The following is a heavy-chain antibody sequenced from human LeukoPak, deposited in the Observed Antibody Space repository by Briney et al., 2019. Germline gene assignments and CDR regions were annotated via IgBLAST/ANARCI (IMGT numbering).Heavy chain of an antibody. CDR1: GFTFSSYW. V-gene: IGHV3-7*01. J-gene: IGHJ4*02. Sequence: TGGSLRLSCAASGFTFSSYWMSWVRQAPGKGLEWVANIKQDGSEKYYVDSVKGRFTISRDNAKNSLYLQMNSLRAEDTAVYYCASGGVGSYRPLGYWGQGTLVTVSS. D-gene: IGHD2-8*02. CDR3: ASGGVGSYRPLGY. CDR2: IKQDGSEK.